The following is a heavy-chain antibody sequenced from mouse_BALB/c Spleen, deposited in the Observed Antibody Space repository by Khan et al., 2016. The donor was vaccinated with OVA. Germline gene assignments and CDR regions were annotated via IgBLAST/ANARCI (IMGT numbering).Heavy chain of an antibody. CDR2: VSYSGNT. CDR1: GYSITSDYA. CDR3: ARVDGWDFDY. J-gene: IGHJ2*01. V-gene: IGHV3-2*02. D-gene: IGHD2-3*01. Sequence: EVQLQESGPGLEKPSPSLSLTCTVTGYSITSDYAWNWIRQFPGNKLEWMGFVSYSGNTNYNPSLKSRASITRDTSKNQFFLHLNSLTTEDTATYYCARVDGWDFDYWGQGTTLTVSS.